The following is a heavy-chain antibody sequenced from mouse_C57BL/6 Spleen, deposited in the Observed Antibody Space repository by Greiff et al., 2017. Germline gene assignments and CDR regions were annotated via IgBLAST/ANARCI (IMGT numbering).Heavy chain of an antibody. CDR2: ISSGSSTI. CDR3: ARAGYDRMDY. V-gene: IGHV5-17*01. J-gene: IGHJ4*01. CDR1: GFTFSDYG. Sequence: EVKLVESGGGLVKPGGSLKLSCAASGFTFSDYGMHWVRQAPEKGLEWVAYISSGSSTIYYADTVKGRFTISSDNSYNTLFLQMTSLTSEDSALYYCARAGYDRMDYWGQGTTVTVSS. D-gene: IGHD2-2*01.